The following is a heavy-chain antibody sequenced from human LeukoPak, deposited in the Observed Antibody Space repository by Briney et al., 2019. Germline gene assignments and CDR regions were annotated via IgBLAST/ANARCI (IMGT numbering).Heavy chain of an antibody. CDR1: GNNFSRY. CDR3: AVSIQAPPIPAFDY. D-gene: IGHD2/OR15-2a*01. V-gene: IGHV1-2*02. CDR2: VDPHGGGT. J-gene: IGHJ4*02. Sequence: ASVKVSCSTSGNNFSRYIHWMRQAPGQGLEWIGWVDPHGGGTDSAQKFQGRVTMTRDTSISAVYMELAGLTSDDTAVYYCAVSIQAPPIPAFDYWGQGTLVTVSS.